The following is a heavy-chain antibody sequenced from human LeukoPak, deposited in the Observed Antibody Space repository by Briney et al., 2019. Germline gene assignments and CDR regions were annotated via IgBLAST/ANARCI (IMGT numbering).Heavy chain of an antibody. CDR3: SKESNYDSSGYFN. CDR2: IRFDGSTT. V-gene: IGHV3-30*02. Sequence: GGSLRLSCAASGFVFSSYGIHWVRQAPGKGLEWVAFIRFDGSTTYYAESVKGRFTVSRDNSKFTAYLQVNSLRAEDTAVYYCSKESNYDSSGYFNWGQGTLVTIS. J-gene: IGHJ4*02. CDR1: GFVFSSYG. D-gene: IGHD3-22*01.